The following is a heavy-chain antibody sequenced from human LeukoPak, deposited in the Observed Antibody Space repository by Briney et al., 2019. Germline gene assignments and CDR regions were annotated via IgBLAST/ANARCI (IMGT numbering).Heavy chain of an antibody. D-gene: IGHD6-25*01. CDR1: GFTFNRNN. J-gene: IGHJ4*02. Sequence: GGSLRLSCAASGFTFNRNNMNWVRQAPGRGLEWVSYISSTSITMYYADSVKGRFTISRDNAKNSLYLQMNSLRADDTAVYYCAKDSSDWTFDYWGQGTLATVSS. V-gene: IGHV3-48*01. CDR3: AKDSSDWTFDY. CDR2: ISSTSITM.